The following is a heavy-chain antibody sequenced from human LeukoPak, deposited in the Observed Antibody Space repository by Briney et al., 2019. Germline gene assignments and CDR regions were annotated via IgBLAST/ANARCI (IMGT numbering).Heavy chain of an antibody. CDR3: ASEIAMTGYFDY. J-gene: IGHJ4*02. Sequence: GASVKVSRKASGYTFTSYAMHWVRQAPGQRLEWMGWINAGNGNTKYSQKFQGRVTITRDTSASTAYMELSSLRSEDTAVYYCASEIAMTGYFDYWGQGTLVTVSS. CDR1: GYTFTSYA. CDR2: INAGNGNT. V-gene: IGHV1-3*01. D-gene: IGHD6-19*01.